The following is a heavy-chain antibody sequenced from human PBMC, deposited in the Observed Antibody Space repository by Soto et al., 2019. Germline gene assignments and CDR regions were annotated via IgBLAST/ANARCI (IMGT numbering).Heavy chain of an antibody. CDR3: AKVSGGWYGLFDY. Sequence: GGSLRLSCAASGFTFSNYYMSWVRQAPGKGLEWVSAISGSGGSTYYADSVKGRFTISRDNSKNTLYLQMNSLRAEDTAVYYCAKVSGGWYGLFDYWGQGTLVTVSS. J-gene: IGHJ4*02. CDR1: GFTFSNYY. D-gene: IGHD6-19*01. V-gene: IGHV3-23*01. CDR2: ISGSGGST.